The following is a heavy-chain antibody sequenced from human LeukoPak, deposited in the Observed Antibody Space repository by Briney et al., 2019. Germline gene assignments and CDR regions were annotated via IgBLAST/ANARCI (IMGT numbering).Heavy chain of an antibody. CDR1: GYTFTGYY. Sequence: ASVKVSCKASGYTFTGYYVHWVRQAPGQGLEWMGWINPNSGGTYYAQKFQGRVTMTTDTSISTAYMELSRLTYDDTAVYYCARDHMTYDSSGYLAPVDPWGQGTLVTVSS. CDR2: INPNSGGT. CDR3: ARDHMTYDSSGYLAPVDP. V-gene: IGHV1-2*02. D-gene: IGHD3-22*01. J-gene: IGHJ5*02.